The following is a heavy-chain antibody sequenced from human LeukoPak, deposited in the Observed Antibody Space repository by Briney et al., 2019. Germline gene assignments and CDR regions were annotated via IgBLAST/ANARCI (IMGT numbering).Heavy chain of an antibody. J-gene: IGHJ3*02. D-gene: IGHD4-23*01. V-gene: IGHV3-33*08. Sequence: GSLRLSCAASGFTFSSYGMHWVRQAPGKGLEWVAVIWYDGSNKYYADSVKGRFTISRDNSKNTLYLQMNSLRAEDTAVYYCARTTTVVTPADAFDIWGQGTMVTVSS. CDR2: IWYDGSNK. CDR1: GFTFSSYG. CDR3: ARTTTVVTPADAFDI.